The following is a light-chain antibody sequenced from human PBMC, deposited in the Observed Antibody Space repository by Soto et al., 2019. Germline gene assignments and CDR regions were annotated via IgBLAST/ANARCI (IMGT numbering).Light chain of an antibody. V-gene: IGLV2-14*01. J-gene: IGLJ1*01. CDR2: AGS. Sequence: QSALTQPASVSGSPGQSITISCTGTSSDVGGYNYVSWYQQHPGKAPKVMIYAGSNRPSGVSNRFSGSKSDNTASLTISGLQAEDEADYYCCSYTNSNTLVFGTGTKLTVL. CDR3: CSYTNSNTLV. CDR1: SSDVGGYNY.